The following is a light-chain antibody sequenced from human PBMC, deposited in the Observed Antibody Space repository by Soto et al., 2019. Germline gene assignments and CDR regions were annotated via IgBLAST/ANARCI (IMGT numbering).Light chain of an antibody. Sequence: DVVMTQSPLSLPVTLGQPASISCRSSQSLVYSDGIAYLNWFHQRPGQSPRRLIYRASNRDSGVPDRFSGSGSGTDFTLKISRVEAEDVGVYYCMQGTLWPPTFGPGTKVEIK. CDR3: MQGTLWPPT. V-gene: IGKV2-30*01. CDR2: RAS. J-gene: IGKJ1*01. CDR1: QSLVYSDGIAY.